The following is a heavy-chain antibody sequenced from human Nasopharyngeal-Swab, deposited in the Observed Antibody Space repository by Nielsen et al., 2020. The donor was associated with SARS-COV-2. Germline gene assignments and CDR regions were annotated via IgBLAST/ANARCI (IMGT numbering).Heavy chain of an antibody. Sequence: ASVKVSCKASGYTFTSYYMHWVRQAPGQGLEWMGIINPSGGSTSYAQKFQGRVTKTRDTSTSTVYMELSSLRSEDTAVYYCARDSSHDAFDIWGQGTMVTVSS. CDR2: INPSGGST. J-gene: IGHJ3*02. CDR3: ARDSSHDAFDI. V-gene: IGHV1-46*01. CDR1: GYTFTSYY.